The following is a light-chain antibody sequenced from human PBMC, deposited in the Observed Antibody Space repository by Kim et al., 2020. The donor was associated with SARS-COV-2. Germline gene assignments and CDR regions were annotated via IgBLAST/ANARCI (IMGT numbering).Light chain of an antibody. CDR1: QSIGGW. V-gene: IGKV1-5*01. J-gene: IGKJ1*01. CDR2: RAS. Sequence: DIQMTQFPSNVSASVGDRVTITCRASQSIGGWLAWYQQKPGKAPKLLIYRASSLESGVPSRFSGSGSGTEFTLTISSLQPDDFATYYCQQYGTYWTFGQGTKVDI. CDR3: QQYGTYWT.